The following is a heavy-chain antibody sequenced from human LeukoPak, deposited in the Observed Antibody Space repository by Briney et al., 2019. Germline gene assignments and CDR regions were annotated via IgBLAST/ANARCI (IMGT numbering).Heavy chain of an antibody. Sequence: SQALSLTCALSVDRVSSNSVTWNWIRQSPSRGLEWLGRTYYRSTWYNDYAVSVRGRITVNPDTSKNQFSLHLNSVTPEDTAVYYCARRLTQYDCFDPWGQGILVTVSS. CDR3: ARRLTQYDCFDP. D-gene: IGHD2-2*01. V-gene: IGHV6-1*01. CDR2: TYYRSTWYN. CDR1: VDRVSSNSVT. J-gene: IGHJ5*02.